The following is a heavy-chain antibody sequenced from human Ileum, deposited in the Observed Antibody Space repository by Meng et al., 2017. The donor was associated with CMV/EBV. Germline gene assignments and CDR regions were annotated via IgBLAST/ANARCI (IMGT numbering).Heavy chain of an antibody. CDR1: GGSISSYY. D-gene: IGHD3-16*01. Sequence: SETLSLTCTVSGGSISSYYWSWIRQSPGKGLEWIGYISNSGSTNYNPSPKSRVTMSVDTSKNQFSLKLSSVTAADTAVYYCARAQTFPHQFESEYYFAHWGQGTPVTVSS. V-gene: IGHV4-59*01. CDR3: ARAQTFPHQFESEYYFAH. CDR2: ISNSGST. J-gene: IGHJ4*02.